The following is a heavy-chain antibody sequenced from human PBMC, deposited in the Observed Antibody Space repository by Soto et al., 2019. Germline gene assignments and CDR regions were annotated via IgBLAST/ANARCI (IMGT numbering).Heavy chain of an antibody. CDR2: ISGSGGST. Sequence: PGGSLRLSCAASGFTFSSYAMSWVRQAPGKGLDWVLTISGSGGSTYYADSVKGRFTISRDNSKNTLYLQMNSLRVEDTAVYYCAKSLDQTGAARSLYHYGMDVWGQGTTVTVSS. CDR1: GFTFSSYA. CDR3: AKSLDQTGAARSLYHYGMDV. V-gene: IGHV3-23*01. J-gene: IGHJ6*02. D-gene: IGHD6-6*01.